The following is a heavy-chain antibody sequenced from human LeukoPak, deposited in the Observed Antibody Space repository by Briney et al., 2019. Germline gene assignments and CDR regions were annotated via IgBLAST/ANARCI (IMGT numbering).Heavy chain of an antibody. D-gene: IGHD3/OR15-3a*01. V-gene: IGHV3-11*05. CDR2: IGFSSIGYSSDHL. J-gene: IGHJ4*02. CDR3: AREDFFTPHS. CDR1: GVPFSAYY. Sequence: PGGSLRLSCAASGVPFSAYYMTWIRQAPGKGLEWVSSIGFSSIGYSSDHLKYADSVKGRFTISRDNAKNSLFLQMDSLRAEDTAVYFCAREDFFTPHSWGQGTLVTVSS.